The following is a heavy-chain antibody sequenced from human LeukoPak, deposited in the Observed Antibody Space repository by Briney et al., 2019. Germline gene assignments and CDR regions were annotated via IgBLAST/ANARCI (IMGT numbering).Heavy chain of an antibody. CDR1: GFTFSSYA. D-gene: IGHD3-10*01. CDR2: ISGSGGST. J-gene: IGHJ3*02. CDR3: AKPRGTMVRGVISAFDI. Sequence: GGSLRLSCAASGFTFSSYAMSWVRQAPGKGLEWVSAISGSGGSTYYADSVKGRFTISRDNSKNTLYLQMNSLRAEDTAVYYCAKPRGTMVRGVISAFDIWGQGTMVTVSS. V-gene: IGHV3-23*01.